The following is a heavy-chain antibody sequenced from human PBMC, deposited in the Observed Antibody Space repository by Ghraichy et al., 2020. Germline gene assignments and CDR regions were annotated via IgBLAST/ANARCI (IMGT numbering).Heavy chain of an antibody. D-gene: IGHD3-16*01. J-gene: IGHJ5*02. CDR2: VFPGDSDA. CDR1: GYNFTSYW. V-gene: IGHV5-51*01. CDR3: ARREYDDGRGWFDP. Sequence: GESLNISCTASGYNFTSYWISWVRQMPGKGLEWMGIVFPGDSDARYGPSFEGQVTISVDKSVSTAYLQWTSLKASDTGMYYCARREYDDGRGWFDPWGQGTLVTVSS.